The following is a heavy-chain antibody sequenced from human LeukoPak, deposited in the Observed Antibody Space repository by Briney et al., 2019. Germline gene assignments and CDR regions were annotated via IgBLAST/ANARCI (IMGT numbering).Heavy chain of an antibody. D-gene: IGHD3-3*01. J-gene: IGHJ6*03. V-gene: IGHV3-21*01. Sequence: GGSLRLSCAASGFTFSSYSMNWVRQAPGKGLEWVSSISSSSSYIYYADSVKGRFTISRDNAKNTLYLQMNSLRAEDTAVYYCARGEVDYDFFYYMDVWGKGTTVTVSS. CDR3: ARGEVDYDFFYYMDV. CDR2: ISSSSSYI. CDR1: GFTFSSYS.